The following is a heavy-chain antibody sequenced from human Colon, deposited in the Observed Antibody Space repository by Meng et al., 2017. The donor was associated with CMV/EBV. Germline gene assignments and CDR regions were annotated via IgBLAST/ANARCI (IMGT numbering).Heavy chain of an antibody. V-gene: IGHV3-30-3*02. Sequence: GESLKISCAASGFTFSSYAMHWVRQAPGKGLEWVAVISYDGSNKYYADSVKGRFTISRDNSKNTLYLQMNSLRAEDTAVYYCAKYGSSSLSFESWGQGTLVTVSS. CDR3: AKYGSSSLSFES. CDR1: GFTFSSYA. D-gene: IGHD6-6*01. J-gene: IGHJ4*02. CDR2: ISYDGSNK.